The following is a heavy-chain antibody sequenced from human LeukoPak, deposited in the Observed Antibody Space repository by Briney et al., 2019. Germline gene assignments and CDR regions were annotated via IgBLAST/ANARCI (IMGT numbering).Heavy chain of an antibody. CDR3: ARASTGNDY. D-gene: IGHD1-14*01. CDR2: IRNKANSYTT. V-gene: IGHV3-72*01. J-gene: IGHJ4*02. CDR1: GFTFSDHY. Sequence: GGSLRLSCAASGFTFSDHYMDWVRQAPGKGLEWVGRIRNKANSYTTEYAASVKGRFTISRDDSKNSLYLQMNSLKTEDTAVYYCARASTGNDYWGQGTLVTVSS.